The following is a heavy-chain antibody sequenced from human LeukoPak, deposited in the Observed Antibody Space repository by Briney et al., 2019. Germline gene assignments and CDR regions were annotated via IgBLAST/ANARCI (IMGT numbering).Heavy chain of an antibody. Sequence: ASVKVSCKASGYIFTNHDINWVRQASGQGLEWMGWMNPNTGNTGYAQKFQGRVTITRDTSATTAYMELSSLRSEDTAVYYCALQGVRGVSYYFDYWGQGTLVTVSS. V-gene: IGHV1-8*01. CDR2: MNPNTGNT. CDR1: GYIFTNHD. D-gene: IGHD3-10*01. J-gene: IGHJ4*02. CDR3: ALQGVRGVSYYFDY.